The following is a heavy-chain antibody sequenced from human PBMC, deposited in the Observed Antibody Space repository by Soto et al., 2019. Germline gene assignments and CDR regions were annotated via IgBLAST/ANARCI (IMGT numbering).Heavy chain of an antibody. Sequence: ASVKVSCKASGYTFTSYYMHWVRQAPGQGLEWMGIINPSGGSTSYAQKFQGRVTMTRDTSTSTVYMELSSLRSEDTAVYYCAKTAVTNHYYYYYYMDVWGKGTTVTVSS. D-gene: IGHD4-17*01. J-gene: IGHJ6*03. CDR1: GYTFTSYY. V-gene: IGHV1-46*03. CDR2: INPSGGST. CDR3: AKTAVTNHYYYYYYMDV.